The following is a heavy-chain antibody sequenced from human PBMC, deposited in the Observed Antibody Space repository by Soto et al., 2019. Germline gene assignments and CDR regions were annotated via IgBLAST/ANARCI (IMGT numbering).Heavy chain of an antibody. V-gene: IGHV4-34*01. CDR1: GGSFSGYY. CDR3: ARLYIVVVRAAMGRRNWFDP. CDR2: INHSGST. J-gene: IGHJ5*02. Sequence: QVQLQQWGAGLLKPSETLSLTCAVYGGSFSGYYWSWIRQPPGKWLEWIGEINHSGSTNYNPSLKSRATISVDTSKNQFSLNLSSVTAADTAVYYCARLYIVVVRAAMGRRNWFDPWGQGTLVTVSS. D-gene: IGHD2-2*01.